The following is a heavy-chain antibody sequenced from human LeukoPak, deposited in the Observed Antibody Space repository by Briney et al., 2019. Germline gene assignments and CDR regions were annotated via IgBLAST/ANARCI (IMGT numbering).Heavy chain of an antibody. Sequence: PSETLSLTCTLSGYSISSGYYWGWIRQPPGKGLEWIGSIYHSGSTNYNPSLKSRVTISVDTSKNQFSLKLSSVTAADTAVYYCARTGDSNWFDPWGQGTLVTVSS. V-gene: IGHV4-38-2*02. CDR1: GYSISSGYY. J-gene: IGHJ5*02. CDR3: ARTGDSNWFDP. D-gene: IGHD1-14*01. CDR2: IYHSGST.